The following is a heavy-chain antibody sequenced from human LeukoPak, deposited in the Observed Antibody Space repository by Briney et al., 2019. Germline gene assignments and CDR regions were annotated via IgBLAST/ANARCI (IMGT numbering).Heavy chain of an antibody. CDR2: ISGSGGST. D-gene: IGHD2-21*01. Sequence: GGSLRLSCAASGFTFSSYAMSWVRQAPGKGLEWVSAISGSGGSTYYADSVKGRFTISRDNSKNTLYLQMNSLRAEDTAVYYCAKDLCGGDCYLPYDAFDIWGQGTMVTVSS. CDR3: AKDLCGGDCYLPYDAFDI. V-gene: IGHV3-23*01. J-gene: IGHJ3*02. CDR1: GFTFSSYA.